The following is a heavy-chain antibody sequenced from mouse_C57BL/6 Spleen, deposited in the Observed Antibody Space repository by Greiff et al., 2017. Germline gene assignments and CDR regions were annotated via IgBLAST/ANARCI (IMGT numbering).Heavy chain of an antibody. J-gene: IGHJ3*01. CDR2: IRSKSNNYAT. D-gene: IGHD2-4*01. V-gene: IGHV10-1*01. CDR1: GFSFNTYA. CDR3: VRHGDYDGAFAY. Sequence: EVKLLESGGGLVQPKGSLKLSCAASGFSFNTYAMNWVRQAPGKGLEWVARIRSKSNNYATYYADSVKDRFTISRDDSESMLYLQMNNLKTEDTAMYYCVRHGDYDGAFAYWGQGTLVTVSA.